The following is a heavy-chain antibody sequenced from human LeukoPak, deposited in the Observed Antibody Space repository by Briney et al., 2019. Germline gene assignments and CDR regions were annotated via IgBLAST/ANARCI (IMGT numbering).Heavy chain of an antibody. V-gene: IGHV4-59*01. CDR2: ISYSGST. CDR1: GGSISSYY. CDR3: AREPGFDSSGYLNWFDL. Sequence: SETLSLTCTVSGGSISSYYWSWIRQPPGKGLEWIACISYSGSTKYNPSLKSRVTISVDTSKNQLSLKLSSVTAADTAVYYCAREPGFDSSGYLNWFDLWGQGSLLTVSS. J-gene: IGHJ5*02. D-gene: IGHD3-22*01.